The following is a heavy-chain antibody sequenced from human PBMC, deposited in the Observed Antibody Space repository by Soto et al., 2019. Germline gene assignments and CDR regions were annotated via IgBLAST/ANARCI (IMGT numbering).Heavy chain of an antibody. CDR3: ARGLPASYYYFDY. CDR2: IYYSGST. CDR1: GGSISSGGYY. V-gene: IGHV4-31*03. D-gene: IGHD5-12*01. Sequence: SETLSLTCTVSGGSISSGGYYWSWIRQHPGKGLEWIGYIYYSGSTYYNPSLKSRVTISVDTSKNQFSLKLSSVTAADTAVYYCARGLPASYYYFDYWGQGTLVTVSS. J-gene: IGHJ4*02.